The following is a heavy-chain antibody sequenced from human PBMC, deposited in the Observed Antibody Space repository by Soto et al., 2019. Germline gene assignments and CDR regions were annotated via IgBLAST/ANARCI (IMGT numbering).Heavy chain of an antibody. D-gene: IGHD5-12*01. CDR1: GAYITSDSYY. Sequence: SETLSLTYTVSGAYITSDSYYWAWIRQPPGKGLEWIGSIYFSGSTYYNSALKSRLAISIDMFKNQFSLNLSSVTDADTAVYYCARHLSESGYDLNYWGQGTPVTVSS. V-gene: IGHV4-39*01. CDR2: IYFSGST. J-gene: IGHJ4*02. CDR3: ARHLSESGYDLNY.